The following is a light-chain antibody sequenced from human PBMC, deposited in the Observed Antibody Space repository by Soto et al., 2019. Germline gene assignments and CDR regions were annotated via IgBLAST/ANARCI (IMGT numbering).Light chain of an antibody. CDR1: QSVSTS. J-gene: IGKJ5*01. V-gene: IGKV3-15*01. CDR3: QQYNTWPPIT. CDR2: GAS. Sequence: ELVMTQSPATLSVSPGERATLSYRASQSVSTSLAWYQQKPGQAPRLLIYGASTRATGIPARFSGSGSGTEFTLTISSLQSEDFAVYYCQQYNTWPPITFGQGTRLEIK.